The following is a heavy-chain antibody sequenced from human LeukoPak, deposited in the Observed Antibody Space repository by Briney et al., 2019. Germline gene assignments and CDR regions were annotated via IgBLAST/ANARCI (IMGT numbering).Heavy chain of an antibody. Sequence: PGGSLRLSCAASGFTFSSYAMSWVRQAPGKGLEWVSNFSGSGGKTYYADSVKGRFTISRDNSKNTLYLQMNSLRTEDTAVYYCARRSRDGWYCDYWGQGTLVTVSS. CDR2: FSGSGGKT. CDR3: ARRSRDGWYCDY. CDR1: GFTFSSYA. D-gene: IGHD5-24*01. V-gene: IGHV3-23*01. J-gene: IGHJ4*02.